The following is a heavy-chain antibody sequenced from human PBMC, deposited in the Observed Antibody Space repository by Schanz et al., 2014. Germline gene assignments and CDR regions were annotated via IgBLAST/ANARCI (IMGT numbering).Heavy chain of an antibody. D-gene: IGHD6-13*01. V-gene: IGHV3-23*04. CDR1: GFSLDIFA. CDR3: AKSQGSSFDS. Sequence: EVQLVESGGGLVEPGGSLRLSCATSGFSLDIFAVSWVRQAPGKGLEWVSSFNDGGVNKYYADSVKGRFTISSDNSKSTLYLQMSSLRAEDTAVYYCAKSQGSSFDSWGQGTLVTGSS. CDR2: FNDGGVNK. J-gene: IGHJ4*02.